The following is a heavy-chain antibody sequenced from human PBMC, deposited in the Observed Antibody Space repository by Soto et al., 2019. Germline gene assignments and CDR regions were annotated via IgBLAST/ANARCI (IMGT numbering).Heavy chain of an antibody. D-gene: IGHD2-21*01. CDR3: ARASPSVWGGGNCYRLDSSFDS. CDR1: GGSFITYG. Sequence: QVQLVQSGAEVKRPGSSVKVSCKASGGSFITYGITWVRQAPGQGPEWMGGVIPLFKTPKYAEGVKGRLFITADEATGTAFLGLSRLRSEDTAVYYCARASPSVWGGGNCYRLDSSFDSWGQGTLVSVSS. CDR2: VIPLFKTP. V-gene: IGHV1-69*01. J-gene: IGHJ5*01.